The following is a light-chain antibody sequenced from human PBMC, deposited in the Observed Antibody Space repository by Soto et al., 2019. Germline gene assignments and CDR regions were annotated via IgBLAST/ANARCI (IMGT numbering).Light chain of an antibody. CDR2: NGS. J-gene: IGKJ1*01. Sequence: EVVLTQSPATLSLSAGERATLSCRASQSVTNSLAWYQQKPGQPPRLLIYNGSSRSTGIPARFSGSGSGTDCTLTISTLEPEDSAIYYCQQRGYWPRWTFGQGTKV. V-gene: IGKV3-11*01. CDR3: QQRGYWPRWT. CDR1: QSVTNS.